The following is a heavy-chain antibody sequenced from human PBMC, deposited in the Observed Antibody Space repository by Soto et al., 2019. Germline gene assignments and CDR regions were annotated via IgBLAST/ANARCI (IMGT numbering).Heavy chain of an antibody. Sequence: PGGSLRLSCAASGFTFSSYGMHWVRQAPGKGLEWVAVISYDGSNKYYADSVKGRFTISRDNSKNTLYLQMNSLRAEDTAVYYCAKERGPYSYDSSGSYFDYWGQGTLVTVSS. CDR2: ISYDGSNK. CDR1: GFTFSSYG. J-gene: IGHJ4*02. V-gene: IGHV3-30*18. CDR3: AKERGPYSYDSSGSYFDY. D-gene: IGHD3-22*01.